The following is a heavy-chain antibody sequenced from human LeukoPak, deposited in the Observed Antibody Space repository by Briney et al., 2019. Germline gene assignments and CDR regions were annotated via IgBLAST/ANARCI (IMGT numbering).Heavy chain of an antibody. CDR1: GYTFSSYG. V-gene: IGHV1-18*01. D-gene: IGHD6-19*01. CDR3: ARTPGIEVARGDF. CDR2: ISAYNGNI. Sequence: ASVKVSCKASGYTFSSYGITWVRQAPGQGLEWMGWISAYNGNIKYAQSLQGRVSMTTDTATTTAYMELRSLRSDDTAVYYCARTPGIEVARGDFWGQGTLVTVSS. J-gene: IGHJ4*02.